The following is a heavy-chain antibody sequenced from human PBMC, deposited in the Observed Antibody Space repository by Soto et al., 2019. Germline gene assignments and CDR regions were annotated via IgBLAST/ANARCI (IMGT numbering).Heavy chain of an antibody. J-gene: IGHJ4*02. Sequence: GSSVNVSCKTAGYSFTSYAMHWVRQAPGQRLEWMGWINAGNGNTKYSQKFQGRFTISRDNAKNSLYLQMNSLRAEDTAVYYCARDHIAPTILFDSWGQGTLVTVSS. CDR3: ARDHIAPTILFDS. D-gene: IGHD5-12*01. CDR2: INAGNGNT. V-gene: IGHV1-3*01. CDR1: GYSFTSYA.